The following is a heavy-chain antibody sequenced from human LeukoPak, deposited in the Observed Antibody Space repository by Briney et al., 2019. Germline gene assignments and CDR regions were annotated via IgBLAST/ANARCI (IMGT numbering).Heavy chain of an antibody. CDR3: ASAGLDYGDYGGFDY. J-gene: IGHJ4*02. V-gene: IGHV4-39*07. CDR1: GGSISSSSYY. D-gene: IGHD4-17*01. Sequence: PSETLSLTCTVSGGSISSSSYYWGWIRQPPGKGLEWIGSIYYSGSTYYNPSLKSRVTISVDTSKNQFSLKLSSVTAADTAVYYCASAGLDYGDYGGFDYWGQGTLVTVSS. CDR2: IYYSGST.